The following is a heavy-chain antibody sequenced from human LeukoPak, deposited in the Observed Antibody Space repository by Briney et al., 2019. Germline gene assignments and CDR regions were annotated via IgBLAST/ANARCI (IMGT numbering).Heavy chain of an antibody. CDR3: ARLVTTSYYYYYYYMDV. V-gene: IGHV4-59*11. D-gene: IGHD4-11*01. J-gene: IGHJ6*03. CDR2: IYYSGST. CDR1: GGSISSHY. Sequence: SETLSLTCTVSGGSISSHYWSWIRQPPGKGLEWIGYIYYSGSTNYNPSLKSRVTISVDTSKNQFSLKLSSVTAADTAVYYCARLVTTSYYYYYYYMDVWGKGTTVTVSS.